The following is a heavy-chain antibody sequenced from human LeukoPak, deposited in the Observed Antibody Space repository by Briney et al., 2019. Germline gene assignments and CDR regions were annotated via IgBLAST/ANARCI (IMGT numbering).Heavy chain of an antibody. J-gene: IGHJ4*02. Sequence: PSETLSLTCSVSGGSISSYYWSWIRQPPGKGLEWIGYIHYSGNTRYNPSLKSRVTISVDTSQNQFSLKLSSVTAADTAVYYCARRAGYSGYVGTDYWGQGTLVTVSS. V-gene: IGHV4-59*12. CDR2: IHYSGNT. D-gene: IGHD5-12*01. CDR3: ARRAGYSGYVGTDY. CDR1: GGSISSYY.